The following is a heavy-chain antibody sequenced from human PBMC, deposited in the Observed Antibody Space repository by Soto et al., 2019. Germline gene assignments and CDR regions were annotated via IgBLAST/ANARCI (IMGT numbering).Heavy chain of an antibody. Sequence: EVQLLESGGGLVQPGGSLRLSCAASGFTFSSYAMSWVRQAPGKGLQWVSGISGSGGSTYYAESVKGRFTISRDNSKNTLYLQMNSLRVEDTAVYYCAKGADRIFYFDYWGQGTLVPVSS. CDR1: GFTFSSYA. D-gene: IGHD6-13*01. CDR2: ISGSGGST. J-gene: IGHJ4*02. V-gene: IGHV3-23*01. CDR3: AKGADRIFYFDY.